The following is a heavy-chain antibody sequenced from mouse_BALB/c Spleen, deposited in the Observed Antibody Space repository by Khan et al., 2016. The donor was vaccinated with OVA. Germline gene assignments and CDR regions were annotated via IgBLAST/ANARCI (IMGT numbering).Heavy chain of an antibody. J-gene: IGHJ1*01. CDR1: GYSFTNYG. CDR3: ASCGYWYFDV. D-gene: IGHD1-1*02. CDR2: INTYTGEP. V-gene: IGHV9-3-1*01. Sequence: QIQLVQSGPEVKKPGETVKISCKASGYSFTNYGMNWVRQAPGKGLKWMGWINTYTGEPTYAADFKGRFAFSLETSARTAYLQINNLKNEDTATYIGASCGYWYFDVWGAGTTVTVSS.